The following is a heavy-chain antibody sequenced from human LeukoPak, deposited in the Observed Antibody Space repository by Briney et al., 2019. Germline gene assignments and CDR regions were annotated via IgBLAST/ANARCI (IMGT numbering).Heavy chain of an antibody. Sequence: SETLSLTCTVSGGSLNFKTNSWAWVRQPPGRSLEWIGAVHFSGDIYYNPSVMSRVTISVDRLKNQYFLRLNSLTATDTAIYYCARLPTGYPNWFDAWGRGILVTVSS. V-gene: IGHV4-39*01. CDR2: VHFSGDI. CDR1: GGSLNFKTNS. J-gene: IGHJ5*02. D-gene: IGHD3-9*01. CDR3: ARLPTGYPNWFDA.